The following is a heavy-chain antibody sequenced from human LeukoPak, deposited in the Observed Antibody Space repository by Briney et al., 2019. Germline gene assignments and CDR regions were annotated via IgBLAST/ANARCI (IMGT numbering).Heavy chain of an antibody. V-gene: IGHV3-49*03. CDR1: GFTFSSYA. CDR2: IRSKAYGGTT. D-gene: IGHD6-13*01. CDR3: TRKGGSSSYAFDY. J-gene: IGHJ4*02. Sequence: GGSLRLSCAASGFTFSSYAMSWFRQAPGKGLEWVGFIRSKAYGGTTEYAASVKGRFTISRDDSKSIAYLQMNSLKTEDTAVYYCTRKGGSSSYAFDYWGQGTLVIVSS.